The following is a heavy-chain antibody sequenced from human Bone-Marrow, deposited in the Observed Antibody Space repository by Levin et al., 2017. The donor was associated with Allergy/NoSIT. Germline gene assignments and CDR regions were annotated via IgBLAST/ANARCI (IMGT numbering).Heavy chain of an antibody. CDR3: AREVESPDWFDP. V-gene: IGHV1-2*06. J-gene: IGHJ5*02. Sequence: EASVKVSCKASGYSFTTFYVNWVRQAPGQGLEWMGRVDPVSGATNYAQKFQGRVTMTRDTSTSTAYMDLRRLTSDHTALYYCAREVESPDWFDPWGPGTLVTVSS. CDR1: GYSFTTFY. CDR2: VDPVSGAT.